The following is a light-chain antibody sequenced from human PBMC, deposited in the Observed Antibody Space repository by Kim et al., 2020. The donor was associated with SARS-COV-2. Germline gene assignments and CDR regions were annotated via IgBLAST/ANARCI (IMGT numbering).Light chain of an antibody. CDR3: MQGIHPIT. V-gene: IGKV2-30*01. J-gene: IGKJ5*01. Sequence: DVVMTQSPLSLPVTLGQPASISCRSSQSLVYSDGNTYLNWFQQRPDQSPRRLIYKVSNRDSGVPDRFSGSGSGTDFTLKISRVEAEDVGVYYCMQGIHPITFGKGTRLEIK. CDR1: QSLVYSDGNTY. CDR2: KVS.